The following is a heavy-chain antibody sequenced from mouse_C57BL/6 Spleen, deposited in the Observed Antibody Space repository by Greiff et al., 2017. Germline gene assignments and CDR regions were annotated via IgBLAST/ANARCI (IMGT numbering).Heavy chain of an antibody. CDR3: ARWYYGSSYGCYFDV. CDR1: GYTFTSYW. V-gene: IGHV1-53*01. Sequence: QVQLQQPGTELVKPGASVKLSCKASGYTFTSYWMHWVKQRPGQGLEWIGNINPSNGGTNYNEKFKSKATLTVDKSSSTANMQLSSLTSEDAADYYCARWYYGSSYGCYFDVWGTGTTVTVSS. J-gene: IGHJ1*03. D-gene: IGHD1-1*01. CDR2: INPSNGGT.